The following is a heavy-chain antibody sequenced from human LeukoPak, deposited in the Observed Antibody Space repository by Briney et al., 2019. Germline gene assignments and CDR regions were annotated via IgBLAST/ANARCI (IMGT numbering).Heavy chain of an antibody. V-gene: IGHV1-8*01. Sequence: GASVKVSCKASGYTFTSYDINWVRQATGQGLEWMGWMNPNSGNTGYAQKFQGRVTMTRNTSISTAYMELSSLRSEDTAVYYCARGRLYDWLFPFEYWGQGTLVTVSS. D-gene: IGHD3-9*01. J-gene: IGHJ4*02. CDR2: MNPNSGNT. CDR3: ARGRLYDWLFPFEY. CDR1: GYTFTSYD.